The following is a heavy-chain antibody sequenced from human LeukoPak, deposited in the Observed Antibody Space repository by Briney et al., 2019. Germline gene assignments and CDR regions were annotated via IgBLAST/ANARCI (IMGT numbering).Heavy chain of an antibody. CDR3: AKDPGYQVVYCFDY. CDR2: ISGSGGGT. Sequence: KPGGSLRLSCAASGFTFSSYSMSWVRQAPGKGLEWVSGISGSGGGTDYADSVKGRFTISRDNSKNTLYLQINSLRVEDTAVYYCAKDPGYQVVYCFDYWGQGTLVTVSS. CDR1: GFTFSSYS. D-gene: IGHD2-2*01. V-gene: IGHV3-23*01. J-gene: IGHJ4*02.